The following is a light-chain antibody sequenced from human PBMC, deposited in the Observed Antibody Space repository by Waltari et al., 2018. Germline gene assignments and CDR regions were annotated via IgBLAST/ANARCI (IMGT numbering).Light chain of an antibody. CDR1: RSNLGMDT. CDR2: TSY. V-gene: IGLV1-44*01. J-gene: IGLJ3*02. Sequence: QSVLTQPPSASGTHGQRVTISCSGRRSNLGMDTVTWYQKLPGTAPKLLIHTSYQRPSGVPDRFSGSKSGTSASLTISGLQSEDEADYYCATWDDSLNAWVFGGGTKLTVL. CDR3: ATWDDSLNAWV.